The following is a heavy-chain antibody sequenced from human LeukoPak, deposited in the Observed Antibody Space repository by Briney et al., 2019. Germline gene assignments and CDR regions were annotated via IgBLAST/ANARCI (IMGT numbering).Heavy chain of an antibody. V-gene: IGHV3-11*01. D-gene: IGHD2-2*01. Sequence: GGSLRLSCAASGFTFSDYYMSWIRQAPGKGLEWVSYISSSGSNKFYADSVKGRFTISRDNAKNSLYLQMNSLRAEDTALYYCVRYCSSTSCYIGSGEYFQHWGRGTLVTVSS. CDR3: VRYCSSTSCYIGSGEYFQH. CDR1: GFTFSDYY. J-gene: IGHJ1*01. CDR2: ISSSGSNK.